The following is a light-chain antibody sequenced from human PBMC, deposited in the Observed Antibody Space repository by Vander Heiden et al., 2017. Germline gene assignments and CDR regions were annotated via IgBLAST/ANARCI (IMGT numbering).Light chain of an antibody. Sequence: EKVMTQSPATLSVSPGERATLSCRASQSVSSNLAWYQHKPGQAPRLLIYGASTRATGIAARFSGSGSGTEFTLTIGSLRSEDFAVYYCQQYNDWPLTFGGGTKVEIK. CDR3: QQYNDWPLT. CDR2: GAS. V-gene: IGKV3-15*01. J-gene: IGKJ4*01. CDR1: QSVSSN.